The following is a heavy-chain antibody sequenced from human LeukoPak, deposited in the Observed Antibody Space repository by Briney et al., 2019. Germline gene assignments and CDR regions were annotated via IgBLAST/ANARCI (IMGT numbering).Heavy chain of an antibody. D-gene: IGHD3-10*01. CDR3: AREGYGSGSYFDY. V-gene: IGHV4-59*01. J-gene: IGHJ4*02. Sequence: TSETLSLTCTVSGGSISSYYWSWIRQPPGKGLEWIGYIYYSGSTNYNPSLKSRVTISVDTSKNQFSLKLSSVTAADTAVYYCAREGYGSGSYFDYWGQGTLVTVSS. CDR2: IYYSGST. CDR1: GGSISSYY.